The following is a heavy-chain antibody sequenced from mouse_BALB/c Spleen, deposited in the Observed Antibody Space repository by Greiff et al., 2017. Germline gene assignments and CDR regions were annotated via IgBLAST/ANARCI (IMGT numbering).Heavy chain of an antibody. CDR3: ARAYGYWYFDV. CDR2: ISYSGST. J-gene: IGHJ1*01. D-gene: IGHD1-1*01. Sequence: EVHLVESGPGLVKPSQSLSLTCTVTGYSITSDYAWNWIRQFPGNKLEWMGYISYSGSTSYNPSLKSRISITRDTSKNQFFLQLNSVTTEDTATYYCARAYGYWYFDVWGAGTTVTVSS. V-gene: IGHV3-2*02. CDR1: GYSITSDYA.